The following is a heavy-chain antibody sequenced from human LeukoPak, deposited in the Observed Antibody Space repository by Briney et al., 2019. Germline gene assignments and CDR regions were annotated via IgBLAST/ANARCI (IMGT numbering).Heavy chain of an antibody. CDR3: ARSAYCGDDCYYWFDF. J-gene: IGHJ4*02. CDR1: GYSLIDYH. Sequence: ASVKVSCKASGYSLIDYHMHWVRQAPGQGLEWMGRIYLNSGDTLYAQKFQGRVTVARDLSISTAYMELSGLRSDDTAVYYCARSAYCGDDCYYWFDFWGQGTLVTVSS. CDR2: IYLNSGDT. D-gene: IGHD2-21*02. V-gene: IGHV1-2*06.